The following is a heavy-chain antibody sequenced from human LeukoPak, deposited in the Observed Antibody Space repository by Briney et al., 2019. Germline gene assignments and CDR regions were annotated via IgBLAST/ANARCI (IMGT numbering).Heavy chain of an antibody. CDR3: ARLPRGDYTFDY. V-gene: IGHV4-59*01. CDR1: GGSISSYY. CDR2: IYYSGST. J-gene: IGHJ4*02. D-gene: IGHD4-17*01. Sequence: SETLSLTRTVSGGSISSYYWSWIRQPPGKGLEWIGYIYYSGSTNYNPSLKSRVTISVDTSKNQFSLKLSSVTAADTAVYYCARLPRGDYTFDYWGQGTLVTVSS.